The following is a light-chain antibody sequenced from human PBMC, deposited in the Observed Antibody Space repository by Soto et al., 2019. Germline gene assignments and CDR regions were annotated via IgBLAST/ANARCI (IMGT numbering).Light chain of an antibody. CDR1: QSVSSSY. Sequence: EIVLTQSPGTLSLSPGERDTLSCRASQSVSSSYLAWYQQKPGQPPRLVMYATSSRATGIPARFSGSGSGTDFTLTISILEPEDFAVYYCQQYGSSSWTFGQGTKVDIK. CDR2: ATS. J-gene: IGKJ1*01. V-gene: IGKV3-20*01. CDR3: QQYGSSSWT.